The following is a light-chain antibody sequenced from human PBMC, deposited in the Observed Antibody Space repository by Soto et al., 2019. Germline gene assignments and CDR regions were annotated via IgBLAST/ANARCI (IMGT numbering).Light chain of an antibody. CDR1: SGSIARNY. CDR2: EDN. Sequence: NFMLTQHHSVSESPGKTVTISCTRSSGSIARNYVQWFQQRPGSSPTTVIYEDNQRHSGVSDRFSGSIDSSSNSASLTISGLKTEDEADYYCQSYDSSTCVFGGRNK. V-gene: IGLV6-57*01. J-gene: IGLJ3*02. CDR3: QSYDSSTCV.